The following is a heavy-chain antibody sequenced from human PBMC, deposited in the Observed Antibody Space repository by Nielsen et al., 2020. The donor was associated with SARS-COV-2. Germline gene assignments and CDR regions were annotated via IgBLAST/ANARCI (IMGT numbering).Heavy chain of an antibody. J-gene: IGHJ3*02. CDR2: IYHSGRT. CDR1: GGSISSSGYS. Sequence: SETLSLTCAVSGGSISSSGYSWSWIQQPPGKGLEWIGYIYHSGRTYYNPSLKSRVTISVDRSKNQFSLKLSSVTAADTAVYYCARGGRITFGGADDAFDIWGQGTMVTVSS. CDR3: ARGGRITFGGADDAFDI. D-gene: IGHD3-16*01. V-gene: IGHV4-30-2*01.